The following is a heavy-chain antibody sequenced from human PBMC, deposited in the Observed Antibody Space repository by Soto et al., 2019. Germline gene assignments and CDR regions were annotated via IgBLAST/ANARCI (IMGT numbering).Heavy chain of an antibody. V-gene: IGHV1-69*13. CDR1: GGTFSSYA. Sequence: SVKVSCKASGGTFSSYAISWVRQAPGQGLEWMGGIIPIFGTANYAQKFQGRVTITADESTSTAYMELSSLRSEDTAVYYCARETYYYDSSGYYSHRWVFDYWGQGTLVTVSS. CDR2: IIPIFGTA. CDR3: ARETYYYDSSGYYSHRWVFDY. J-gene: IGHJ4*02. D-gene: IGHD3-22*01.